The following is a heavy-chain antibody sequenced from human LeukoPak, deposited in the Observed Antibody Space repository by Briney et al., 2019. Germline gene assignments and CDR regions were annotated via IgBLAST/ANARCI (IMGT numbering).Heavy chain of an antibody. CDR2: INPNSGAT. CDR1: GYTFTDSY. J-gene: IGHJ4*02. V-gene: IGHV1-2*02. Sequence: ASVKVSCKASGYTFTDSYMHWVRQAPGQGLEWVGWINPNSGATKYAQKFQGRFTMTRDTSISTAYMELSSLRSDDTAVYYCARGGRLVFGEVINVYWGQGTLVTVSS. D-gene: IGHD3-3*01. CDR3: ARGGRLVFGEVINVY.